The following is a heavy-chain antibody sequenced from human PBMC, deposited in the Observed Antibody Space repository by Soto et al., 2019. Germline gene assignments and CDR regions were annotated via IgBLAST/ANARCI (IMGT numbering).Heavy chain of an antibody. D-gene: IGHD6-13*01. J-gene: IGHJ6*02. CDR1: GYTFTSYG. CDR3: ARPVQDSSSWYPLVDYYYYYGMDV. V-gene: IGHV1-18*01. CDR2: ISAYNGNT. Sequence: QVQLVQSGAEVKKPGASVKVSCKASGYTFTSYGISWVRQAPGHGLEWMGWISAYNGNTNYAQKLQGRVTMTTDTSTSTAYMELRSLRSDDTAVYYCARPVQDSSSWYPLVDYYYYYGMDVWGQGTTVTVSS.